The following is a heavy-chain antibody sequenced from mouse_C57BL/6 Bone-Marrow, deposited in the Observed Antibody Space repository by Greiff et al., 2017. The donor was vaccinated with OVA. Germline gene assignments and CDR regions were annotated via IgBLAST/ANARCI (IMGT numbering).Heavy chain of an antibody. D-gene: IGHD1-1*02. CDR3: ARSPLWSWFAY. CDR1: GYAFSSSW. J-gene: IGHJ3*01. Sequence: QVHLKQPGPELVKPGASVKISCKASGYAFSSSWMNWVKQRPGKGLEWIGYINPSSGYTKYNQKFKDKATLTADKSSSKAYMQLSSLTYEDSAVYYCARSPLWSWFAYWGQGTLVTVSA. V-gene: IGHV1-7*01. CDR2: INPSSGYT.